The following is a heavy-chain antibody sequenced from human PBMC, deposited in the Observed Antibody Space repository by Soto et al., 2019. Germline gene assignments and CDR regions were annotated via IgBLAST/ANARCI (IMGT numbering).Heavy chain of an antibody. CDR3: AGVDPAYYFDY. J-gene: IGHJ4*02. Sequence: GESLKISCKGSGYSFTNYWIGWVRQMPGKGLEVGGIIYPYDSDTRYSLSFQGQVTISADKSISTAYLQWSSLKASDTAMYYCAGVDPAYYFDYWGQGTLVTVSS. CDR2: IYPYDSDT. V-gene: IGHV5-51*01. CDR1: GYSFTNYW. D-gene: IGHD2-2*01.